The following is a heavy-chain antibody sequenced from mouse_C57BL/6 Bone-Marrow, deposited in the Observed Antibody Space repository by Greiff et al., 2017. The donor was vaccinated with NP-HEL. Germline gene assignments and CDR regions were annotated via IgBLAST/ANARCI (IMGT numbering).Heavy chain of an antibody. CDR1: GYTFTDYN. V-gene: IGHV1-18*01. Sequence: EVKLVESGPELVKPGASVKIPCKASGYTFTDYNMDWVKQSHGKSLEWIGDINPNNGGTIYNQKFKGKATLTVDKSSSTAYMELRSLTSEDTAVYYCARRGTAQATVWFAYWGQGTLVTVSA. J-gene: IGHJ3*01. CDR2: INPNNGGT. D-gene: IGHD3-2*02. CDR3: ARRGTAQATVWFAY.